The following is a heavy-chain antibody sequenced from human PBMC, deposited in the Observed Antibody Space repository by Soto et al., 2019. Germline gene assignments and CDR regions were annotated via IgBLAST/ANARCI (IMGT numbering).Heavy chain of an antibody. D-gene: IGHD2-8*02. CDR3: ARAGVVYAMDWFDP. CDR1: GFTFSSYG. Sequence: ALRLSCAASGFTFSSYGMHWVRQAPGKGLEWVAVISYDGSNKYYADSVKGRFTISRDNAKNSLYLQMNSLRAEDTAVYYCARAGVVYAMDWFDPWGQGTLVTVSS. CDR2: ISYDGSNK. V-gene: IGHV3-30*03. J-gene: IGHJ5*02.